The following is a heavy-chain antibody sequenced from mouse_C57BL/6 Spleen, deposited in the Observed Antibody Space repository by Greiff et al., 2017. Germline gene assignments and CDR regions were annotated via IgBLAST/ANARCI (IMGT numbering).Heavy chain of an antibody. CDR3: ARWGDGYYGYFDV. D-gene: IGHD2-3*01. V-gene: IGHV1-81*01. Sequence: VQLQQSGAELARPGASVTLSCTASGYTFTSYGISWVQQRTGPGLEWIGEIYPGSGNTYYNEKFKGKATLTADKASSTAYMELRSLTSEDSAVYFCARWGDGYYGYFDVWGTGTTVTVSS. J-gene: IGHJ1*03. CDR2: IYPGSGNT. CDR1: GYTFTSYG.